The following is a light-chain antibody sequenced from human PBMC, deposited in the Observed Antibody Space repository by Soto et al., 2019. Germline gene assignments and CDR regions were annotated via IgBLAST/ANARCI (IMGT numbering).Light chain of an antibody. Sequence: EIVMTQSPATLSVSPGERATLSCRASQSVSSNLAWYQQKPGQAPRLLIYGASTRATGIPARFSGSGSGTEFIFTISSLQSEDFAVYYCQQYNNCPPWTFGQGTKVEIK. CDR2: GAS. CDR3: QQYNNCPPWT. V-gene: IGKV3-15*01. CDR1: QSVSSN. J-gene: IGKJ1*01.